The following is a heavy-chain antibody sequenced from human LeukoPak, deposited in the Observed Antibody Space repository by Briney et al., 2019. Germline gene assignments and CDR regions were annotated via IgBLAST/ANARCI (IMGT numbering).Heavy chain of an antibody. Sequence: PGGSLRPSCAASGFTFSSYWMHWVRQAPGKGLVWVSRINSDGSSTSYADSVKGRFTISRDNAKNTLYLQMNSLRAEDTAVYYCARVSGRGDLGNAFDIWGQGTMVTVSS. J-gene: IGHJ3*02. CDR3: ARVSGRGDLGNAFDI. V-gene: IGHV3-74*01. CDR1: GFTFSSYW. CDR2: INSDGSST. D-gene: IGHD3-10*01.